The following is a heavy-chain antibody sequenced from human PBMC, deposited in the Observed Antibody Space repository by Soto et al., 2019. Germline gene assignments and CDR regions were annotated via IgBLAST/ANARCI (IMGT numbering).Heavy chain of an antibody. D-gene: IGHD2-2*01. J-gene: IGHJ5*02. Sequence: EGSLTLSCAASGFTFSTYGMTWVRQAPGKGLEWVSIIGAYGSTFYADSVKGRFTISRDNSKNTLYLQMNSLRAEDTAVYYCARQGVVTSGQNWFDPWGQGTQVTVSS. CDR1: GFTFSTYG. CDR3: ARQGVVTSGQNWFDP. V-gene: IGHV3-23*01. CDR2: IIGAYGST.